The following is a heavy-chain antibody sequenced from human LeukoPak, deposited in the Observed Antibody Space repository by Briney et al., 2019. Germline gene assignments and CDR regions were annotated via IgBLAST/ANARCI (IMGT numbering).Heavy chain of an antibody. CDR2: IYPASSST. CDR3: ARLGANSRPFDY. V-gene: IGHV5-51*01. Sequence: GESRKSSCQGSGYSFTNYWIAGVGHRPGKGREWMGVIYPASSSTRYSPSFQGQVTISADKSISTAYLQWSSLKASDTAMYYCARLGANSRPFDYWGQGTLVTVSP. CDR1: GYSFTNYW. D-gene: IGHD6-13*01. J-gene: IGHJ4*02.